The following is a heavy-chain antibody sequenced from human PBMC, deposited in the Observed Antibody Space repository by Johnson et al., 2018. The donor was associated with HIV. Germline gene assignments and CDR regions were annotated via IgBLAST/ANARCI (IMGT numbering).Heavy chain of an antibody. CDR1: GFTFSVHA. CDR2: ISSQGSTS. CDR3: ARDGRTGPYAFDI. J-gene: IGHJ3*02. V-gene: IGHV3-30*04. Sequence: QVQLVESGGGAVQPGRSLRLSCAASGFTFSVHAMHWVRQAPGKGLEWVAVISSQGSTSYYADSVKGRFSVSRENAKNSLYLQMNRLRAEDTAVYYCARDGRTGPYAFDIWGQGTMVPVSS. D-gene: IGHD7-27*01.